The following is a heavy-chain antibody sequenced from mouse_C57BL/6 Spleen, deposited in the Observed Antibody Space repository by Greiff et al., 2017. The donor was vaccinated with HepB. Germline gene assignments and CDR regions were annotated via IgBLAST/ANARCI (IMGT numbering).Heavy chain of an antibody. CDR3: ASNQFAY. J-gene: IGHJ3*01. Sequence: EVHLVESGGDLVKPGGSLKLSCAASGFTFSSYGMSWVRQTPDKRLEWVATISSGGSYTYYPDSVKGRFTISRDNAKNTLYLQMSSLKSEDTAMYYCASNQFAYWGQGTLVTVSA. CDR1: GFTFSSYG. CDR2: ISSGGSYT. V-gene: IGHV5-6*01.